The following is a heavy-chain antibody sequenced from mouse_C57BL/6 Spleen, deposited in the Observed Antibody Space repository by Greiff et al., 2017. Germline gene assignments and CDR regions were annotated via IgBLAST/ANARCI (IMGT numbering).Heavy chain of an antibody. V-gene: IGHV5-17*01. CDR3: AREDYYGSSSWFAY. CDR2: ISSGSSTI. J-gene: IGHJ3*01. D-gene: IGHD1-1*01. Sequence: EVKLMESGGGLVKPGGSLKLSCAASGFTFSDYGMHWVRQAPEKGLEWVAYISSGSSTISYADTVKGRFTISRDNAKNTLFLQMTSLRSEDTAMYYCAREDYYGSSSWFAYWGQGTLVTVSA. CDR1: GFTFSDYG.